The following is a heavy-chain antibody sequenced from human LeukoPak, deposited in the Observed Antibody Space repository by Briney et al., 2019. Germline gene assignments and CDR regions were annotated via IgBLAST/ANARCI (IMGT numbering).Heavy chain of an antibody. Sequence: PSETLSLTCTVSGGSISSYYWSWIRQPPGKGLEWIGYIYYSGSTNYNPSLKSRVTISVDTSKNQFSLKLSSVTAADTAVYYCARGRGRITMVRGVIGWFDPWGQGTLVTVSS. CDR1: GGSISSYY. J-gene: IGHJ5*02. V-gene: IGHV4-59*01. D-gene: IGHD3-10*01. CDR2: IYYSGST. CDR3: ARGRGRITMVRGVIGWFDP.